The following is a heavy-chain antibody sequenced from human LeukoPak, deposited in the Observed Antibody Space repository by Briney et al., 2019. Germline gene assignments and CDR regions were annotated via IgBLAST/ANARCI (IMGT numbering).Heavy chain of an antibody. Sequence: SETLSLTCTVSGGSIGTYYWSWVRQSPGKGLEWIGYIYVTGNRYNPYLQSRVTISVDTSRNQFFLKMSSVTAADTAVYYCATTKDGGGYQWGDFFDFWGQGTLVTVSS. CDR1: GGSIGTYY. CDR3: ATTKDGGGYQWGDFFDF. CDR2: IYVTGN. J-gene: IGHJ4*02. V-gene: IGHV4-4*09. D-gene: IGHD3-22*01.